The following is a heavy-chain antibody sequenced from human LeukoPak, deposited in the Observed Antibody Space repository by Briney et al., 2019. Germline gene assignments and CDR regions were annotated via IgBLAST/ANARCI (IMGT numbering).Heavy chain of an antibody. D-gene: IGHD1-26*01. CDR2: ISSTSTYI. J-gene: IGHJ4*02. Sequence: GGSLRLSCAASGFTFRTYSMNWVRQAQGKGLEWVSSISSTSTYIYYADSMKGRFIISRDNARNSLYLEMNSLRAEDTAVYYCARIIGISGTYPTDYWGQGTLVTVSS. CDR3: ARIIGISGTYPTDY. CDR1: GFTFRTYS. V-gene: IGHV3-21*06.